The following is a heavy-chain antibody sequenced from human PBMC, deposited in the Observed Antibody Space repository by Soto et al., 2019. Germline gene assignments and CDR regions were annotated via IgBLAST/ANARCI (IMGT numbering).Heavy chain of an antibody. CDR1: GFGFSDYY. CDR3: ARDRIAVADNGMDV. Sequence: QVQLVQSGGGLVKPGGSLRLSCTASGFGFSDYYMNWIRQPPGKGLEWVSYISSTESTRFYADSVEGRFTISRDNAKNSLYLQMNNLRDEDTAVYYCARDRIAVADNGMDVWGQGTMVTVSS. D-gene: IGHD6-19*01. V-gene: IGHV3-11*01. J-gene: IGHJ6*02. CDR2: ISSTESTR.